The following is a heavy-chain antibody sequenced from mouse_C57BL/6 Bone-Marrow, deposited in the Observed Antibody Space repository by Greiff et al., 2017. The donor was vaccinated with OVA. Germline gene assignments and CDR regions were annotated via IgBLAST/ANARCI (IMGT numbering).Heavy chain of an antibody. CDR1: GYTFTSYT. J-gene: IGHJ3*01. D-gene: IGHD5-1*01. V-gene: IGHV1-4*01. CDR2: INPSSGYT. CDR3: ARSTPLPEGFAY. Sequence: QVQLQQSGAELARPGASVKMSCKASGYTFTSYTMHWVKQRPGQGLEWIGYINPSSGYTKYNQKFKDKATLTADKSSSTAYMQLSSLTSEDSAVCYCARSTPLPEGFAYWGQGTLVTVSA.